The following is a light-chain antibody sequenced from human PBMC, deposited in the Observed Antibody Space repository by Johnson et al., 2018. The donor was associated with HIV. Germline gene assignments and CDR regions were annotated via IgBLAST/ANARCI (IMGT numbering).Light chain of an antibody. CDR1: SSNIGNNF. J-gene: IGLJ1*01. Sequence: QSVLTQPPSVSADPGQRVTRSYSGSSSNIGNNFVSWYQHLPGIAPKLLVYDRNKRPSGIPDRFSGSKSGTSATLAITGLQTGDEADYYCGTWESSLSVYVFGTGTKVTVL. CDR2: DRN. CDR3: GTWESSLSVYV. V-gene: IGLV1-51*01.